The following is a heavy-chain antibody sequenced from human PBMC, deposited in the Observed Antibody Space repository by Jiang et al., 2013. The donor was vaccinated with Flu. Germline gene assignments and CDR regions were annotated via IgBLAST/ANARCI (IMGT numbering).Heavy chain of an antibody. CDR1: GFIFSDHY. Sequence: AASGFIFSDHYMDWVRQAPGKGLEWVANIKRDGSEKYYVDSVKGRFTISRDNAKNSLYLQMNSLRAEDTAVYYCVRAGRYCGGDCAWGQGTPVTVSS. D-gene: IGHD2-21*02. CDR3: VRAGRYCGGDCA. V-gene: IGHV3-7*03. CDR2: IKRDGSEK. J-gene: IGHJ5*02.